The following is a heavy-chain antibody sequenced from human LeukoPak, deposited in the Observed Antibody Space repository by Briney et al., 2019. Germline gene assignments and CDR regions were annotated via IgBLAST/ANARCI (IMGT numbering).Heavy chain of an antibody. D-gene: IGHD4-17*01. Sequence: GGSLRLSCAASGFTFSGYAMSWVRQAPGKGLEWVSTFSGSGAGTYYADSVKGRFTIYKDNSKSTVYLQMSSLRAEDTAVYYCAKGRPTTVFDYWGRGTLVTVSS. CDR3: AKGRPTTVFDY. J-gene: IGHJ4*02. V-gene: IGHV3-23*01. CDR2: FSGSGAGT. CDR1: GFTFSGYA.